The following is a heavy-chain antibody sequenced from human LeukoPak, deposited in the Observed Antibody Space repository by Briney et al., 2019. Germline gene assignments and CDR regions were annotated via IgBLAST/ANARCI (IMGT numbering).Heavy chain of an antibody. V-gene: IGHV4-39*07. Sequence: SETLSLTCTVSGGSISSSSYYWGWIRQPPGKGLEWIGSIYYSGSTNYNPSLKSRVTISVDTSKNQFSLKLSSVTAADTAVYYCARDLNYGGDYYYYGMDVWGQGTTVTVSS. D-gene: IGHD4-17*01. CDR1: GGSISSSSYY. CDR3: ARDLNYGGDYYYYGMDV. J-gene: IGHJ6*02. CDR2: IYYSGST.